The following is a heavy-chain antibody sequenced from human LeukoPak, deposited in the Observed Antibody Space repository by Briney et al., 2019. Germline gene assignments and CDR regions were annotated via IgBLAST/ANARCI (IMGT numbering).Heavy chain of an antibody. CDR2: ISGSGANI. D-gene: IGHD3-10*01. CDR1: GLTFSNYA. J-gene: IGHJ4*02. Sequence: PGGSLRLSCAASGLTFSNYAMSWVRQAPGKGLEWVSTISGSGANIYYADSVKGRFTISRDNSKNTLYLQMNSLRAEDTAVYYCARGLYGSGHWGQGTLVTVSS. CDR3: ARGLYGSGH. V-gene: IGHV3-23*01.